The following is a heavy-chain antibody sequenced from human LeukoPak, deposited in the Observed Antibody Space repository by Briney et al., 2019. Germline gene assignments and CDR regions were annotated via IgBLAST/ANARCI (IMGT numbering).Heavy chain of an antibody. CDR2: IYSGGST. Sequence: GGSLRLSCAASGFTVSSNYMSWVRQAPGKGLEWVSVIYSGGSTYYADSVKGRFTISRDNSKNTLYLQMNSLRGEDTAVYYCAKRGYCSGGSCYSSVDLDYWGQGTLVTVSS. D-gene: IGHD2-15*01. CDR1: GFTVSSNY. CDR3: AKRGYCSGGSCYSSVDLDY. J-gene: IGHJ4*02. V-gene: IGHV3-66*04.